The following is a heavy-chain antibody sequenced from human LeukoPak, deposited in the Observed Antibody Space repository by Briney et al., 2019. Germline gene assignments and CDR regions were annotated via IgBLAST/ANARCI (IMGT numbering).Heavy chain of an antibody. CDR1: GFTFSIYS. V-gene: IGHV3-21*01. CDR3: ARVGTYCSGGSCYDLRGAACYMDV. J-gene: IGHJ6*03. CDR2: ISSISSYI. Sequence: GGSLRLSCAASGFTFSIYSMNWVRQAPGKGLEWVSSISSISSYIYYADSVKGRFTISRDNAKNSLYLKMTSLRAEDTAVYYCARVGTYCSGGSCYDLRGAACYMDVWGKGTTVTVSS. D-gene: IGHD2-15*01.